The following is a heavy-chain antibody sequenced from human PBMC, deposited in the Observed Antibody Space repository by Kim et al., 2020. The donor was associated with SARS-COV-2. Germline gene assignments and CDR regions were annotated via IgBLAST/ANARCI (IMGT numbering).Heavy chain of an antibody. CDR2: IYYSGST. CDR3: ARRSRGSGSYFDY. Sequence: SETLSLTCTVSGGSISSYYWSWIRQPPGKGLEWIGYIYYSGSTNYNPSLKSRVTISVDTSKNQFSLKLSSVTAADTAVYYCARRSRGSGSYFDYWGQGTLVTVSS. CDR1: GGSISSYY. J-gene: IGHJ4*02. V-gene: IGHV4-59*08. D-gene: IGHD3-10*01.